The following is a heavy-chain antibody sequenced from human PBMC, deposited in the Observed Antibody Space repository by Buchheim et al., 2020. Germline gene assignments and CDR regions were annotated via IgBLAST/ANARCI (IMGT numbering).Heavy chain of an antibody. D-gene: IGHD3-9*01. J-gene: IGHJ4*02. CDR2: MNPNSGNT. CDR3: AREVAGNFDWLLCYNPGGYYFDY. Sequence: QVQLVQSGAEVKKPGASVKVSCKASGYTFTSYDINWVRQATGQGLEWMGWMNPNSGNTGYAQKFQGRVTMTRNTSISTAYMELSSLRSEDTAVYYCAREVAGNFDWLLCYNPGGYYFDYWGQGTL. V-gene: IGHV1-8*01. CDR1: GYTFTSYD.